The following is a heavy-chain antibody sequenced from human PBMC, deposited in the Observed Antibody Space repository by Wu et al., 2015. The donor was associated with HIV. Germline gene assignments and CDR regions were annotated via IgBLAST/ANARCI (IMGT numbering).Heavy chain of an antibody. Sequence: QVQLVQFGAEVKKPGSSVKITCKASGDGFTSYAVSWVRQAPGQGLEWMARINPSSGVTDFAQKFQDRVTVTRDISTTTIYMELHRLRSDDTAVYYCARDGIISTGLFDWGQGTLVTVSS. V-gene: IGHV1-8*02. J-gene: IGHJ4*02. CDR1: GDGFTSYA. CDR2: INPSSGVT. CDR3: ARDGIISTGLFD. D-gene: IGHD3-9*01.